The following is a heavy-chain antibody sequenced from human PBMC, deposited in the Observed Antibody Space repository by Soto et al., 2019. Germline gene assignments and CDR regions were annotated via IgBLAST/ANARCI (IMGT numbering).Heavy chain of an antibody. CDR1: NLTFRDAW. V-gene: IGHV3-15*07. CDR2: IKSKNDGGTT. J-gene: IGHJ6*02. CDR3: TTDKNYDFWSGDLGEYYYYGMDV. Sequence: GGSLRLSCAVSNLTFRDAWMNWVRQLPGKGLEWVGRIKSKNDGGTTDYAAPVKGRFSISRDDSRDTVFLQMNSLKIEDTAVYYCTTDKNYDFWSGDLGEYYYYGMDVWGQGTTVTVSS. D-gene: IGHD3-3*01.